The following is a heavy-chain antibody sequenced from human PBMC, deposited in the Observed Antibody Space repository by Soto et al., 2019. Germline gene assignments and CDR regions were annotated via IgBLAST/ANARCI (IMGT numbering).Heavy chain of an antibody. CDR1: GFSLSTGGVG. CDR2: IYWNDDK. D-gene: IGHD3-9*01. J-gene: IGHJ6*02. Sequence: QITLKASGPTLVKPTQTLTLTCTFSGFSLSTGGVGVGWIRQPPGKAPEWLALIYWNDDKRYSPSLNSRLTIIKDTSKNQVVLTMCNMDPVVTATYYCGGYNVLTGYLGYGMDIWGQGTTVTVSS. V-gene: IGHV2-5*01. CDR3: GGYNVLTGYLGYGMDI.